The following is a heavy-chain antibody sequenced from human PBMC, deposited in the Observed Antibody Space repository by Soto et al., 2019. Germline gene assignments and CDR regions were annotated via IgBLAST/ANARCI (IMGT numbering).Heavy chain of an antibody. Sequence: GGSLRLSCAASGFTFSSYAMGWVRQAPGKGLEWVSAISGSGGSTYYADSVKGRFTISRDNSKNTLYLQMNSLRSEDTAVYYCVLWPPYYFDYWGQGTLVTVSS. CDR3: VLWPPYYFDY. J-gene: IGHJ4*02. V-gene: IGHV3-23*01. CDR1: GFTFSSYA. D-gene: IGHD3-10*01. CDR2: ISGSGGST.